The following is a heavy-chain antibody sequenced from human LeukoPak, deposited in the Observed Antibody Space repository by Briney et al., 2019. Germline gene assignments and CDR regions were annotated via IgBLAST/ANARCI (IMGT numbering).Heavy chain of an antibody. CDR2: ISAFNGNT. D-gene: IGHD3-22*01. J-gene: IGHJ4*02. Sequence: ASVKVSCKASGYTFTNYGISWVRQAPGRGLEWVGWISAFNGNTNYARRLQGRVTMTTVTSTTTAYIELRSLRSDDTAVYYCARDIYYYDRSDYAYVHYFDYWGQGTLVTVSS. CDR3: ARDIYYYDRSDYAYVHYFDY. CDR1: GYTFTNYG. V-gene: IGHV1-18*01.